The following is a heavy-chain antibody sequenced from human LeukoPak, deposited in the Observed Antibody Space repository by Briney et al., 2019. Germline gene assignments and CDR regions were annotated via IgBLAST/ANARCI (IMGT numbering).Heavy chain of an antibody. Sequence: SVKVSCKASGGTFSSYAISWVRQAPGQGLEWMGGIIPIFGAANYAQNFQGRVTITADKSTSTAYMELSSLRSEDTAVYYCAREEASSWPQFDPWGQGTLVTVSS. CDR3: AREEASSWPQFDP. V-gene: IGHV1-69*06. J-gene: IGHJ5*02. CDR2: IIPIFGAA. CDR1: GGTFSSYA. D-gene: IGHD6-13*01.